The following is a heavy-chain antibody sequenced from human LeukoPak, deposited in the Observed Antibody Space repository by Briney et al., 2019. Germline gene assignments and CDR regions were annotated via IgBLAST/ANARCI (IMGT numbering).Heavy chain of an antibody. V-gene: IGHV1-3*03. CDR2: INAGNGNT. Sequence: GASVKVSCKASGYTFTTYARHWVRQAPGQRLEWMGWINAGNGNTKYSQEFQGRVTITRDTSASTAYMELSSLRSEDMAVYYCARGPTVTTPFDYWGQGTLVTVSS. CDR3: ARGPTVTTPFDY. J-gene: IGHJ4*02. D-gene: IGHD4-17*01. CDR1: GYTFTTYA.